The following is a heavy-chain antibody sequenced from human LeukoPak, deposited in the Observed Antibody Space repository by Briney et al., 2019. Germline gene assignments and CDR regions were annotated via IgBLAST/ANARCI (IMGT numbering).Heavy chain of an antibody. CDR2: VSGSGGTT. J-gene: IGHJ4*02. D-gene: IGHD1-26*01. CDR3: AKELSGSYYGPPYLDY. V-gene: IGHV3-23*01. Sequence: GGSLRLSCAASGLTFSSYAMNWVRQAPGKGLEWVSIVSGSGGTTYYADSVKGRFTISRDNPKNTLYLQMNGLRAEDTAVYYCAKELSGSYYGPPYLDYWGQGTLLTVSS. CDR1: GLTFSSYA.